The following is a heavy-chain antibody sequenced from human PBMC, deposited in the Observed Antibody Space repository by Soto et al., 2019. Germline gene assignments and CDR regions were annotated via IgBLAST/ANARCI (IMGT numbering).Heavy chain of an antibody. CDR1: GGSISSGGYS. D-gene: IGHD4-17*01. CDR3: ARGMTTVTTYDY. J-gene: IGHJ4*02. V-gene: IGHV4-30-2*01. CDR2: IYHSGST. Sequence: QLQLQESGSGLVKPSQTLSLTCAVSGGSISSGGYSWSWIRQPPGKGLEWIGYIYHSGSTYYNPSLKSRVTITVDRSKNQLSLELSSVTAADTAVYYSARGMTTVTTYDYWGQGTPVTVSS.